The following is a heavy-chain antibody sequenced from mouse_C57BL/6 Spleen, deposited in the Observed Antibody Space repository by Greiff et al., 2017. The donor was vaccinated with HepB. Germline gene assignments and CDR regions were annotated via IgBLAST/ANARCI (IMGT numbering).Heavy chain of an antibody. D-gene: IGHD2-5*01. CDR2: ISSGGSYT. J-gene: IGHJ2*01. CDR3: ARQRYYSNSYFDY. Sequence: EVQGVESGGDLVKPGGSLKLSCAASGFTFSSYGMSWVRQTPDKRLEWVATISSGGSYTYYPDSVKGRFTISRDNAKNTLYLQMSSLKSEDTDMYCCARQRYYSNSYFDYWGQGTTLTVSS. CDR1: GFTFSSYG. V-gene: IGHV5-6*01.